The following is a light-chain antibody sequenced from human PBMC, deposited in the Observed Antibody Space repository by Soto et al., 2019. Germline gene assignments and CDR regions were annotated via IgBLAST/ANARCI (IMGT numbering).Light chain of an antibody. V-gene: IGKV1-39*01. CDR1: QSISSY. CDR3: QQSYSTLYT. J-gene: IGKJ2*01. Sequence: DIQMTQSPSSRSASVGDRVTITCRASQSISSYLNWYQQKPGKAPKLLIYAASSLQGGVPSRFSGSGSGTDFTLTISSLQPEDFATYYCQQSYSTLYTFGQGTKLEIK. CDR2: AAS.